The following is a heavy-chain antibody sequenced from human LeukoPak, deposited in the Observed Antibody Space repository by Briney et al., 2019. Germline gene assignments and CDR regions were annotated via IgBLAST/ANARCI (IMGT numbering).Heavy chain of an antibody. CDR3: ARYRYNNGYYYDY. D-gene: IGHD3-22*01. CDR2: ISSSSNNI. J-gene: IGHJ4*02. V-gene: IGHV3-21*01. CDR1: GFTFSGYT. Sequence: GGSLRLSCVASGFTFSGYTINWVRQTPGKGLEWVSSISSSSNNIYYTDSVKGRFTISRDNAKNSLYLQMNSLRDEDTAVYYCARYRYNNGYYYDYWGQGTLVTVSS.